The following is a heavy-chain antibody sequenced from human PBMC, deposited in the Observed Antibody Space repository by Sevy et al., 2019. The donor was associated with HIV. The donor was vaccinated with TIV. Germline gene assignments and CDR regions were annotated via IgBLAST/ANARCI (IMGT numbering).Heavy chain of an antibody. J-gene: IGHJ3*02. D-gene: IGHD1-26*01. CDR3: ARDLLVGSTYVFDI. Sequence: GGSLRLSCIGSGFTFSSYWMNWVRQAPGKGLEWVATIKQDGSHRDSVDSVKGRFTVSRDNSRKSLFLQMNGLSAEDTALYYCARDLLVGSTYVFDIWGRGTMVTVSS. V-gene: IGHV3-7*01. CDR1: GFTFSSYW. CDR2: IKQDGSHR.